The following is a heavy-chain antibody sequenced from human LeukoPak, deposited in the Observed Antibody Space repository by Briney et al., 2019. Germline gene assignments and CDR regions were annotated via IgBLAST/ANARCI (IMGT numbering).Heavy chain of an antibody. CDR3: ARANYYYYYMDV. CDR1: GYTFTSYY. J-gene: IGHJ6*03. V-gene: IGHV1-46*01. CDR2: INPSGGST. Sequence: GESLKISCKASGYTFTSYYMHWVRQAPGQGLEWMGIINPSGGSTSYAQKFQGRVTMTRDMSTSTVYMELSSLRSEDTAVYYCARANYYYYYMDVWGKGTTVTVSS.